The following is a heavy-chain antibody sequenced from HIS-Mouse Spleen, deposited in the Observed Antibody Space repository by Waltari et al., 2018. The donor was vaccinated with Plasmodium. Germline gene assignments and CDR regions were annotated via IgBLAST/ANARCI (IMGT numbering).Heavy chain of an antibody. V-gene: IGHV4-34*01. CDR3: ARGRRIVVVTAPRGFFDY. CDR1: GGSFSGYY. Sequence: QVQLQQWGAGLLKPSETLSLTCAVYGGSFSGYYWSWIRQPPGKGLEWIGEIKHSGSTNYNPSLKRRGTISVDTSKNQFSLKLSSVTAADTAVYYCARGRRIVVVTAPRGFFDYWGQGTLVTVSS. CDR2: IKHSGST. J-gene: IGHJ4*02. D-gene: IGHD2-21*02.